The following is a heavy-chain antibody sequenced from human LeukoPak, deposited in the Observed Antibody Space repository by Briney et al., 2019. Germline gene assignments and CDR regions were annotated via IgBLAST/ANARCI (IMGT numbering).Heavy chain of an antibody. D-gene: IGHD6-19*01. CDR2: ISSSGGTM. CDR3: TSLTVASNFGH. Sequence: PGGSLRHSCAASGFTFSSSGFTFSDYEMYWVRQAPGKGLEWVSYISSSGGTMYYADSVKGRFTISRDNAKNSLYLHMNSLRAEDTADYYCTSLTVASNFGHWRRGILVTVSS. J-gene: IGHJ4*02. CDR1: GFTFSSSGFTFSDYE. V-gene: IGHV3-48*03.